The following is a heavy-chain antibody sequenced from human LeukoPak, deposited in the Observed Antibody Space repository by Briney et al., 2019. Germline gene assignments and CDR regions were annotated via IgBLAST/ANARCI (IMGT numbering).Heavy chain of an antibody. D-gene: IGHD3-10*01. J-gene: IGHJ4*02. CDR1: VISPSNYA. CDR2: ISERGGST. V-gene: IGHV3-23*01. CDR3: AKRGVVIRGILVIGYHQEAYHYDF. Sequence: GGSLRLSSVLSVISPSNYAMTWVRQAPGKGLEWVSYISERGGSTTYADSVKGRFTISRDTSLNTLYLQMKNLRAEDTAVDFCAKRGVVIRGILVIGYHQEAYHYDFWGQGVLVTVSS.